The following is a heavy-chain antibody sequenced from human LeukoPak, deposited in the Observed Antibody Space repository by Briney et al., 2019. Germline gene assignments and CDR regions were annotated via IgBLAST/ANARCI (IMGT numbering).Heavy chain of an antibody. D-gene: IGHD3-22*01. CDR3: ARDRGYYYDSSGYYTSAFDI. CDR1: GYSISSGYY. Sequence: PSETLSLTCTVSGYSISSGYYWGWIRQPPGKGLEWIGSIYHSGSTYYNPSLKSRVTISVDTSKNQLSLKLSSVTAADTAVYYCARDRGYYYDSSGYYTSAFDIWGQGTMVTVSS. V-gene: IGHV4-38-2*02. CDR2: IYHSGST. J-gene: IGHJ3*02.